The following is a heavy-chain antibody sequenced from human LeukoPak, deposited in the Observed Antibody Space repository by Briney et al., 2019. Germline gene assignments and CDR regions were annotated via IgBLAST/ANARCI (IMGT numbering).Heavy chain of an antibody. CDR2: IYYTGST. CDR3: ARPRRISALWRGAFDI. Sequence: SETLSLTCTVSGGSISSYYWSWIRQPPGEGLGWIGFIYYTGSTNYNPSLKSRVTISVDTSKNQFSLKLTSVTAADTAVYYCARPRRISALWRGAFDIWGQGTMVTVSS. D-gene: IGHD6-6*01. V-gene: IGHV4-59*12. CDR1: GGSISSYY. J-gene: IGHJ3*02.